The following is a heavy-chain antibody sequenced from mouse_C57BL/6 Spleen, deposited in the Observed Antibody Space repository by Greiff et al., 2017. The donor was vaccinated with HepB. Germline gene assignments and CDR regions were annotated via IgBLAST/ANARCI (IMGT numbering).Heavy chain of an antibody. CDR2: IYPRSGNT. CDR3: ARIYYGSSYGNFDY. Sequence: QVQLKQSGAELARPGASVKLSCKASGYTFTSYGISWVKQRTGQGLEWIGEIYPRSGNTYYNEKFKGKATLTADKSSSTAYMELRSLTSEDSAVYFCARIYYGSSYGNFDYWGQGTTLTVSS. D-gene: IGHD1-1*01. CDR1: GYTFTSYG. V-gene: IGHV1-81*01. J-gene: IGHJ2*01.